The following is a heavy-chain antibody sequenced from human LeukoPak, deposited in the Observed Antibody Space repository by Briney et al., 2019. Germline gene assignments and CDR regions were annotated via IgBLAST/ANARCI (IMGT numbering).Heavy chain of an antibody. CDR2: ISWNSGSI. D-gene: IGHD3-16*01. CDR1: GFTFDDYA. CDR3: AKDRGGGYYGMDV. Sequence: GGSLRLSCAASGFTFDDYAMHWVRQAPGKGLEWVSGISWNSGSIGYADSVKGRFTISRDNAKNSLYLQTNSLRAEDTALYYCAKDRGGGYYGMDVWGQGTTVTVSS. J-gene: IGHJ6*02. V-gene: IGHV3-9*01.